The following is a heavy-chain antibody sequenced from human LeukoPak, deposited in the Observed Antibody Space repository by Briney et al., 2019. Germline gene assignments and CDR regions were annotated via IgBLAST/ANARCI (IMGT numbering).Heavy chain of an antibody. Sequence: SETLSLTCTVSGYSISSGYLWGWIRQPPGKGLEWIGSIDGSGSSYYNPSLKSRVTISVDTSRNQFSLKMTSVTAADTAVYYCGRDKGQYGSGTRGFTWFDPWGQGTLVTVSS. CDR3: GRDKGQYGSGTRGFTWFDP. CDR2: IDGSGSS. D-gene: IGHD3-10*01. J-gene: IGHJ5*02. V-gene: IGHV4-38-2*02. CDR1: GYSISSGYL.